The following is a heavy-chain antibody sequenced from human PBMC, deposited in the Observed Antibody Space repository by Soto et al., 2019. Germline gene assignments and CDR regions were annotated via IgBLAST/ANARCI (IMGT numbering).Heavy chain of an antibody. CDR1: GFTFSSYA. CDR3: AKEEGYCSSSSCYDFDY. Sequence: GGSLRLSCAASGFTFSSYAMSWVRQAPGKGLEWVSGVSGSGRSTEYADSVKGRFTISRDNSKNTLYLQMNSLRAEDTAVYYCAKEEGYCSSSSCYDFDYWGQGTLVTVSS. CDR2: VSGSGRST. J-gene: IGHJ4*02. D-gene: IGHD2-2*01. V-gene: IGHV3-23*01.